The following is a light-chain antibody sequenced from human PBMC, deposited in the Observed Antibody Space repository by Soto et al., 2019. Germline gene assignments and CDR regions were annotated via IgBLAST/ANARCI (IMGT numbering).Light chain of an antibody. CDR1: SSDVGSYNL. J-gene: IGLJ2*01. V-gene: IGLV2-23*01. CDR3: RSYAGSSTYVV. CDR2: EGS. Sequence: QSALTQPASVSGSPGQSITISCTGTSSDVGSYNLVSWYQQHPGKAPKLMIYEGSKRRSGVSNRFSGSKSGNTASLTISGLQAEDEADYYCRSYAGSSTYVVFGGGTKLTVL.